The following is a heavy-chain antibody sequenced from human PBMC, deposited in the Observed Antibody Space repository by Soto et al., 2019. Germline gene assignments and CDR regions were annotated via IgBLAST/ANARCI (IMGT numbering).Heavy chain of an antibody. CDR2: ISYDGSNK. CDR1: GFTFSSYG. CDR3: AKDGVGALNY. D-gene: IGHD1-26*01. Sequence: QVQLVESGGGVVQPGRSLRLSCAASGFTFSSYGMHWVRQAPGKGLEWVAVISYDGSNKYYADSVKGRFTISRDNSKNTLYLQMNSLRAEDTAVYYCAKDGVGALNYWGQGTLVTVSS. V-gene: IGHV3-30*18. J-gene: IGHJ4*02.